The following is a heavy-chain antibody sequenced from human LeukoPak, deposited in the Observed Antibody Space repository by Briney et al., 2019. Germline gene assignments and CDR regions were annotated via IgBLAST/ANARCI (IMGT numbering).Heavy chain of an antibody. V-gene: IGHV4-39*01. CDR1: GGSISSSSYY. CDR3: ARSIVPGTRKVDY. CDR2: IYSNGDT. D-gene: IGHD2-2*01. J-gene: IGHJ4*02. Sequence: SETLSLTCTVSGGSISSSSYYWGWIRQPPGKGLEWIGSIYSNGDTYYNPSLKSRVTISVDTSKNQFSLKLRSVTAADTAVYYCARSIVPGTRKVDYWGQGTLVTVSS.